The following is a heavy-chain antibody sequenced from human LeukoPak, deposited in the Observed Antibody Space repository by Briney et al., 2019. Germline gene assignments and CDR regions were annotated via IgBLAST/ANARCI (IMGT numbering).Heavy chain of an antibody. CDR2: IYHSGST. CDR1: GGSISSGGYY. CDR3: ARFSLVDPRVRATIIDY. V-gene: IGHV4-30-2*01. D-gene: IGHD1-26*01. J-gene: IGHJ4*02. Sequence: SETLSLTCPVYGGSISSGGYYWSWLRQPPGKGLERIGYIYHSGSTYYNPSLKRRVTISVDTTNNKFSLTLSSVTAADTAVYYCARFSLVDPRVRATIIDYWGQGTLVTVSS.